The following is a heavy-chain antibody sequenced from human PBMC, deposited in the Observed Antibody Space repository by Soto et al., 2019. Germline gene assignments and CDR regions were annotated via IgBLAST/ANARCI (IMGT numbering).Heavy chain of an antibody. CDR1: GFTFSSYG. Sequence: PGGSLRLSCAASGFTFSSYGMHWVRQAPGKGLEWVAVISYDGSNKYYADSVKGRFTISRDNAKKSLYLELNSLRPEDTALYYCAKGRSSMIVVVMDYWGQGTPVTVSS. CDR3: AKGRSSMIVVVMDY. J-gene: IGHJ4*02. D-gene: IGHD3-22*01. CDR2: ISYDGSNK. V-gene: IGHV3-30*18.